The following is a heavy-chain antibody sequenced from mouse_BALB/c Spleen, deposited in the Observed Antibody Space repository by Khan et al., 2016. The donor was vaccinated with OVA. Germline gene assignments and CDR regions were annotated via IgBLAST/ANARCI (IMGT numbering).Heavy chain of an antibody. J-gene: IGHJ3*01. CDR3: ARDYWDVFAY. D-gene: IGHD4-1*01. Sequence: VQLQQSGAELVKPGASVKLSCTASGFNIKDTYMHWVKQRPEQGLEWIGRIDPANGNTKYDPKFQGKATLTVDTSSNTAYLQLSSLTSEDTAVYYWARDYWDVFAYWGQGTLVTVSA. CDR2: IDPANGNT. CDR1: GFNIKDTY. V-gene: IGHV14-3*02.